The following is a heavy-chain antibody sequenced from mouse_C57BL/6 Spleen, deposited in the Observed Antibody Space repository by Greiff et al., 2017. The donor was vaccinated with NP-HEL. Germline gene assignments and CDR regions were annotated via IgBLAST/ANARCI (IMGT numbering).Heavy chain of an antibody. D-gene: IGHD1-1*01. V-gene: IGHV1-64*01. CDR2: IHPNSGST. Sequence: VQLQQSGAELVKPGASVKLSCKASGYTFTSYWMHWVKQRPGQGLEWIGMIHPNSGSTNYNEKFKSKATLTVDKSSSTAYMQLSSLTSEDSAVYYCARWGHYYGSSYYFDYWGQGTTLTVSS. CDR1: GYTFTSYW. CDR3: ARWGHYYGSSYYFDY. J-gene: IGHJ2*01.